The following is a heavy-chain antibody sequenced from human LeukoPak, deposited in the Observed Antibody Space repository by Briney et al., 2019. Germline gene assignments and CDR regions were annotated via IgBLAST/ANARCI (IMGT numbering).Heavy chain of an antibody. J-gene: IGHJ4*02. CDR3: ARDLEMATIESFPFDY. V-gene: IGHV1-2*02. CDR2: INPNSGGT. Sequence: ASVKVSCKASGGTFSSYAISWVRQAPGQGLEWMGRINPNSGGTNYAQKFQGRVTMTRDTSISTAYMELSRLRSDDTAVYYCARDLEMATIESFPFDYWGQGTLVTVSS. CDR1: GGTFSSYA. D-gene: IGHD5-24*01.